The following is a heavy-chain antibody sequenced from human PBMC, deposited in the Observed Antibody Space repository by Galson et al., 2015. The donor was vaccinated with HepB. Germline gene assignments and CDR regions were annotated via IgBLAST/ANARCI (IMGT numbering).Heavy chain of an antibody. V-gene: IGHV1-18*01. J-gene: IGHJ4*02. D-gene: IGHD3-10*01. Sequence: SVKVSCKASGYTFTNYGISWVRQAPGQGLEWMGWINTYNGNTNYAQKFQGRVTMTTDTSTSTVYMELRSLRSDDTAIYYCARDRDSGGSGSYFFYWGQGTLVTVSS. CDR1: GYTFTNYG. CDR3: ARDRDSGGSGSYFFY. CDR2: INTYNGNT.